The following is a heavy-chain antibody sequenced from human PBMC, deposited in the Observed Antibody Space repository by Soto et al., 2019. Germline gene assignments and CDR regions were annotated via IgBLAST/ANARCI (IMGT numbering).Heavy chain of an antibody. V-gene: IGHV4-38-2*01. CDR2: IYHSGST. J-gene: IGHJ6*02. D-gene: IGHD4-17*01. Sequence: SETLSLTCAVSGYSISSGYYWGWIRQPPGKGLEWIGGIYHSGSTYYNPSLKSRVTISVDTSKNQFSLKLSSVTAADTAVYYCARGPGYGDSHNYYYSYGMDVCRQGTTVTVSS. CDR3: ARGPGYGDSHNYYYSYGMDV. CDR1: GYSISSGYY.